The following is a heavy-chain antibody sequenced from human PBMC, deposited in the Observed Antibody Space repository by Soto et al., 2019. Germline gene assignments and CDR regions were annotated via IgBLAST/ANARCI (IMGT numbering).Heavy chain of an antibody. Sequence: ASVKVSCKASGGTFSNYVVNWVRQAPGQGLEWMGRIIPISGAANYAQKFQGRVTITADKSTSTYYMELSSLRSEDTAVYYCARDMTRTVVTYFDFWGQGTLGTVSS. D-gene: IGHD1-7*01. V-gene: IGHV1-69*06. CDR3: ARDMTRTVVTYFDF. J-gene: IGHJ4*02. CDR2: IIPISGAA. CDR1: GGTFSNYV.